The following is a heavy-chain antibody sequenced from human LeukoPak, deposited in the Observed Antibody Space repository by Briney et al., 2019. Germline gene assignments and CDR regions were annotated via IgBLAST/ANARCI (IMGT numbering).Heavy chain of an antibody. V-gene: IGHV3-15*07. Sequence: GGSLRLSCVASGLIFSDAWMNWVRQAPGKGLEWVGRIKSKVDGGTVDYAAPVKGRFTISRDDSKSTLYLQLNSLKTEDPAVYYCTKDPPLTGGVYSAYWGQGTLVTVSS. CDR1: GLIFSDAW. J-gene: IGHJ4*02. CDR3: TKDPPLTGGVYSAY. CDR2: IKSKVDGGTV. D-gene: IGHD7-27*01.